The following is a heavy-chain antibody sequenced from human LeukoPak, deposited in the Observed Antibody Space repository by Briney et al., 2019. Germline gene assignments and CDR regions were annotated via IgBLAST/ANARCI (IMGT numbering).Heavy chain of an antibody. CDR3: ANLLYDYVWGSYSY. Sequence: SVKVSCKASGGTFSSYAISWVRQAPGQGLEWMGGIIPIFGTANYAQKFQGRVTITADESTSTAYMELSSLRSEDTAVYYCANLLYDYVWGSYSYWGQGTLVTDSS. V-gene: IGHV1-69*13. J-gene: IGHJ4*02. CDR1: GGTFSSYA. CDR2: IIPIFGTA. D-gene: IGHD3-16*01.